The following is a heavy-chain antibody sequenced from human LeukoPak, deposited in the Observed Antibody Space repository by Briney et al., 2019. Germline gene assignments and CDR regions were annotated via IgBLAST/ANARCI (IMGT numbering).Heavy chain of an antibody. CDR2: ISAYNGNT. CDR1: GYTFTSYG. CDR3: ARYKKWELLRRMGVYYFDY. V-gene: IGHV1-18*01. J-gene: IGHJ4*02. Sequence: WASVKVSCKASGYTFTSYGISWVRQAPGQGLEWMGWISAYNGNTNYAQKLQGRVTMTTDTSTSTAYMELRSLRSDDTAVYYCARYKKWELLRRMGVYYFDYWGQGTLVTVSS. D-gene: IGHD1-26*01.